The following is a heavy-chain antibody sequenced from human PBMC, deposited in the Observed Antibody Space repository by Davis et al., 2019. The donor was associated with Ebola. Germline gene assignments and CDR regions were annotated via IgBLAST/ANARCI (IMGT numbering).Heavy chain of an antibody. CDR3: ARALLWFGELSDY. D-gene: IGHD3-10*01. Sequence: ASVKVSCKASGGTFSSFGVAWVRQAPGQRLEWMGWINAGNGNTKYSQKFQGRVTITRDTSASTAYMELSSLRSEDTAVYYCARALLWFGELSDYWGQGTLVTVSS. CDR2: INAGNGNT. J-gene: IGHJ4*02. CDR1: GGTFSSFG. V-gene: IGHV1-3*01.